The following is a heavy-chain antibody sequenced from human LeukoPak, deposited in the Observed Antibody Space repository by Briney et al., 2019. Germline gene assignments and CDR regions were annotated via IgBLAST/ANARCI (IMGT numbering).Heavy chain of an antibody. D-gene: IGHD3-10*01. Sequence: ASVKVSCKASGYTFNAFFIHWVRPAPGQGLEWLGWINPHSGDTTYAQNFQGRVTMTRDTSISTIYMEVTSLISDDTAIYYCARAYANYGDYWGQGTLVTVSS. CDR2: INPHSGDT. CDR3: ARAYANYGDY. J-gene: IGHJ4*02. V-gene: IGHV1-2*02. CDR1: GYTFNAFF.